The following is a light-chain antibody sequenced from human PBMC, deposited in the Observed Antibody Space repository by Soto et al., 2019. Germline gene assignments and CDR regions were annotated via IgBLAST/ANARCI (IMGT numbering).Light chain of an antibody. CDR3: QQYYHWGLS. CDR2: AAS. J-gene: IGKJ4*01. CDR1: QNVATN. Sequence: VMTQSPANLSVSPGEGVTLSCTASQNVATNLAWYQLRPGQAPCLLVYAASTRATGIPATFSGSGSGTHFSLTISSLQSEDSAVYFCQQYYHWGLSFGGGTKVEI. V-gene: IGKV3D-15*01.